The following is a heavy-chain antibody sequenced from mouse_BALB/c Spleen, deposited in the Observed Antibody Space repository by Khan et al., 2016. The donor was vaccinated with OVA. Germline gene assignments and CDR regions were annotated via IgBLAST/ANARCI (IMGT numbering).Heavy chain of an antibody. Sequence: QVQLQQPGIELVRPGASVKLSCKASGYTFTNYWINWVKQRPGQGLEWIGNIYPSDSYSNYNQRFKDKATLTVDKSSSTAYLLRSSPTAEDSAVYYCTREWGDWSSFAYWGQGTLVTVSA. V-gene: IGHV1-69*02. CDR2: IYPSDSYS. D-gene: IGHD1-3*01. J-gene: IGHJ3*01. CDR1: GYTFTNYW. CDR3: TREWGDWSSFAY.